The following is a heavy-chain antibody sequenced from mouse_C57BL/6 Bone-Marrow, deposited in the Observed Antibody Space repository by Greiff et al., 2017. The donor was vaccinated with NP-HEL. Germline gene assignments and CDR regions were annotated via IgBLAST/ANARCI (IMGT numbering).Heavy chain of an antibody. J-gene: IGHJ1*03. V-gene: IGHV1-52*01. CDR1: GYTFTSYW. CDR2: IDPSDSET. D-gene: IGHD2-2*01. Sequence: QVQLQQPGAELVRPGSSVKLSCKASGYTFTSYWMHWVKQRPIQGLEWIGNIDPSDSETHYNQKFKDKATLTVDKYSSTAYMQLSSLTSVDSAVYFCARALYSGYPLWDFDVWGTGTTVTVSS. CDR3: ARALYSGYPLWDFDV.